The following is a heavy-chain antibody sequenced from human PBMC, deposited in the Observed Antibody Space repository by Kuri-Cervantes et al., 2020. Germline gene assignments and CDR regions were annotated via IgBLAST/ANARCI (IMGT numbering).Heavy chain of an antibody. CDR1: GGSFSGYY. Sequence: ESLKISCAVYGGSFSGYYWSWIRQPPGKGLEWIGEINHSGGTNYNPSLKSRVTISVDTSKNQFSLKLSSVTAADTAVYYCARDLGPSYGMDVWGQGTTVTVSS. CDR2: INHSGGT. J-gene: IGHJ6*02. V-gene: IGHV4-34*01. CDR3: ARDLGPSYGMDV.